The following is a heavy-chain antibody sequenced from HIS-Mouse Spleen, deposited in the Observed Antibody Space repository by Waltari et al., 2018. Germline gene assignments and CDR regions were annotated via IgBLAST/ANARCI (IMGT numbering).Heavy chain of an antibody. CDR1: GFTFSSYA. J-gene: IGHJ4*02. V-gene: IGHV3-30*18. Sequence: QVQLVESGGGVVQPGRSLRLSCAPSGFTFSSYAMHWVRQAPGKGLEWVAVISYDGSNKYYADSVKGRFTISRDNSKNTLYLQMNSLRAEDTAVYYCAKDKHHAFDYWGQGTLVTVSS. CDR3: AKDKHHAFDY. CDR2: ISYDGSNK.